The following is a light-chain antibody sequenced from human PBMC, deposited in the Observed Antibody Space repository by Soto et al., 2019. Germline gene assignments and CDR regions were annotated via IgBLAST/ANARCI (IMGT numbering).Light chain of an antibody. J-gene: IGLJ1*01. V-gene: IGLV1-40*01. CDR2: SDN. CDR3: QTYDNNSGYV. CDR1: SSNIGAGYV. Sequence: QSVLTQPPSVSGAPGQRVTISCTGSSSNIGAGYVVHWYQQLPGAAPKLLIFSDNNRPSGVPDRFSGSKSGISASLAITGLQTEDEADYYCQTYDNNSGYVFGTGTKV.